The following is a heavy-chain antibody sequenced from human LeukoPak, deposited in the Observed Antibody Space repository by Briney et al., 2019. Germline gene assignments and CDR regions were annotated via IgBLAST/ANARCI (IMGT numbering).Heavy chain of an antibody. CDR1: GFTFSSYG. V-gene: IGHV3-30*18. J-gene: IGHJ4*02. D-gene: IGHD4-17*01. Sequence: QTGGSLRLSCAASGFTFSSYGMHWVRQAPGKGLEWVAVISYDGSNKYYADSVKGRFTISRDNSKNTLYLQMNSLRAEDTAVYYCAKDDGDYDMDLVGLFDYWGQGTLVTVSS. CDR2: ISYDGSNK. CDR3: AKDDGDYDMDLVGLFDY.